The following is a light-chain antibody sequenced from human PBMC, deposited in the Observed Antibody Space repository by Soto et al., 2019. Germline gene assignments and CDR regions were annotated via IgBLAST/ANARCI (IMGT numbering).Light chain of an antibody. Sequence: DIQMTKSPSTLSGSVGDRVTITCRASQTISSWLAWYQQKPGKAPKLLIHKASTLKSGVPSRFSGSGSGTEFTLTISSLQPDDFATYYCQHYNSYLEAFGQGTKVDIK. CDR3: QHYNSYLEA. J-gene: IGKJ1*01. CDR1: QTISSW. V-gene: IGKV1-5*03. CDR2: KAS.